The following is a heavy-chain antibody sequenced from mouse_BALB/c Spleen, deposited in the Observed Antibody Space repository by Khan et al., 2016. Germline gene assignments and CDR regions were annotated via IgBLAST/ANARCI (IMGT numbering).Heavy chain of an antibody. J-gene: IGHJ4*01. V-gene: IGHV14-3*02. Sequence: QLQQSGAELVKPGASVKLSCTASGFNIKDTYMHWVKQRPEQGLEWLGRIDPANGNTKYDPKFQGKATITADTSSNTAYLQLSSLTSEDTADYYCARENYGNCEEGYTMDYWGQGTSVTVSS. CDR2: IDPANGNT. CDR3: ARENYGNCEEGYTMDY. D-gene: IGHD2-1*01. CDR1: GFNIKDTY.